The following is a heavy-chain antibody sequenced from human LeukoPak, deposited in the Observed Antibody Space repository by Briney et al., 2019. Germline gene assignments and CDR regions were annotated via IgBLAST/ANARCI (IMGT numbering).Heavy chain of an antibody. Sequence: SETLSLTCTVSGGSISSGRYFWSWIRQPAGKGLEWVGRVFTSGTTNYNPSLKSRVTMSVDTSKNQFSLKLSSVTAADTAVYYCAREEQLVNFDYWGQGTLVTVSS. CDR2: VFTSGTT. CDR1: GGSISSGRYF. V-gene: IGHV4-61*02. D-gene: IGHD6-13*01. J-gene: IGHJ4*02. CDR3: AREEQLVNFDY.